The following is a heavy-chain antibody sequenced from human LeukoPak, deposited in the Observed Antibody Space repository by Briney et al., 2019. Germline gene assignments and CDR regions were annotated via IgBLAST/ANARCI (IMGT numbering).Heavy chain of an antibody. CDR3: ARDRESSGWSPLDH. CDR2: IYYSGST. Sequence: PSETLSLTCTVSGVSISSYYLSWIRQPPGKGLEWIGYIYYSGSTNYNPSLKSRVTISVDTSKHQFYLKLSSVTAADTAVYYCARDRESSGWSPLDHWGQGTLVTVSS. J-gene: IGHJ4*02. D-gene: IGHD6-19*01. V-gene: IGHV4-59*01. CDR1: GVSISSYY.